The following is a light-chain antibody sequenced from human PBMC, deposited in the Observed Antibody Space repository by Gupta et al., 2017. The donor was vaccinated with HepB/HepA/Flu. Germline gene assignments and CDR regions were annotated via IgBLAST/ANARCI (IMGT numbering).Light chain of an antibody. Sequence: QSALTQPASVSGSPGQSITISCTGASSDVGKYNLVSWYQQHPGKAPKLMIYDVNRRPSVVSNRFSGSKSGNTASPTIAGLQAEDEADYYSYSFAVSSRVFGGGTKLTVL. V-gene: IGLV2-23*02. CDR1: SSDVGKYNL. J-gene: IGLJ3*02. CDR2: DVN. CDR3: YSFAVSSRV.